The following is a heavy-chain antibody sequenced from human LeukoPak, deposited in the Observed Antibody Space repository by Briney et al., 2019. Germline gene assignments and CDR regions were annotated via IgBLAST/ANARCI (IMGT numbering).Heavy chain of an antibody. V-gene: IGHV4-39*01. CDR3: ARLRSISHSGRPGFDY. D-gene: IGHD1-26*01. J-gene: IGHJ4*02. CDR1: GGSISSSSYY. Sequence: SETLSLTCTVSGGSISSSSYYRGWIRQPPGKGLEWIGSIYYSGSTHYNPSLKSRVTISVDTSKNQFSLKLSSVTAADTAVYYCARLRSISHSGRPGFDYWGQGTLVTVSS. CDR2: IYYSGST.